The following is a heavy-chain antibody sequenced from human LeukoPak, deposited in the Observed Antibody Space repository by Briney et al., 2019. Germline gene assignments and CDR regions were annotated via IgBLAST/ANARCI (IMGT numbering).Heavy chain of an antibody. V-gene: IGHV1-18*01. D-gene: IGHD2-2*01. J-gene: IGHJ6*02. Sequence: ASVKVSRKASGYTLTSYGISWVRQAPGQGLEWMGWISAYNGNTNYAQKLQGRVTMTTATSTSTAYMELRSLRSDDTAVYYCARDSGWEVPAAMMGGYYYYGMDVWGQGTTVTVSS. CDR2: ISAYNGNT. CDR1: GYTLTSYG. CDR3: ARDSGWEVPAAMMGGYYYYGMDV.